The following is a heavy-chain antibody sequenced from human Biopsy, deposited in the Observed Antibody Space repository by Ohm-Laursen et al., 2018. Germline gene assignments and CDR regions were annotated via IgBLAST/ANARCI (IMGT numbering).Heavy chain of an antibody. V-gene: IGHV3-74*03. CDR2: INKDGSTL. Sequence: SLRLSCTASGFTFSSYWMNWVRQVPGKGLVWVATINKDGSTLQYEDSVRGRFTISRDNAKNTLHLQMNSLRADDTAIYYCAKDLHNYGMDVWGQGTTVTVSS. CDR1: GFTFSSYW. CDR3: AKDLHNYGMDV. J-gene: IGHJ6*02.